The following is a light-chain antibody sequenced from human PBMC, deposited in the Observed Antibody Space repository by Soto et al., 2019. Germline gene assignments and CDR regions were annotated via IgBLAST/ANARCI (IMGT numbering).Light chain of an antibody. J-gene: IGKJ5*01. V-gene: IGKV3-15*01. CDR2: RAS. CDR3: QQYDNWPIT. Sequence: EVVMTQSPATLSVSPGERATLSCRASQSVRSSLAWYQQKPGQPPRLLIYRASTRATGVPARFSGSGSGTEFTLTISSLQSEDSAVYYCQQYDNWPITFGQGTRLEIK. CDR1: QSVRSS.